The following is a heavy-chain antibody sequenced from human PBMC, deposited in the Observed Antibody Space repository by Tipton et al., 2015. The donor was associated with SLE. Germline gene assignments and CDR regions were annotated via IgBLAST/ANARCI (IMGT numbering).Heavy chain of an antibody. CDR3: ARDRGGSGWFDY. Sequence: GSLRLSCAASGFTFSGYSMNWGRQAPGKGLEWVSSISSTSSYIYYAGSVKGRFTISRDNAKNSLYLQMNSLRAEDTAVYYCARDRGGSGWFDYWGQGTQVTVSS. J-gene: IGHJ5*01. CDR1: GFTFSGYS. CDR2: ISSTSSYI. D-gene: IGHD6-19*01. V-gene: IGHV3-21*01.